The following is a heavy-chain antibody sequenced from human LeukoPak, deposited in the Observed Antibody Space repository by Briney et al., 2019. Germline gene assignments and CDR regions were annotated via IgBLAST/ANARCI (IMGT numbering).Heavy chain of an antibody. CDR2: ISSSSATI. CDR1: GFRFNTYS. V-gene: IGHV3-48*04. J-gene: IGHJ4*02. D-gene: IGHD3-9*01. Sequence: PGGSLRLSCAASGFRFNTYSMNWVRQAPGKGLEWVSYISSSSATIYYADSVKGRFTISRDNAKNSLYLQMNSLRAEDTAVYYCARGGTIFPLDYWGQGTLVTVSS. CDR3: ARGGTIFPLDY.